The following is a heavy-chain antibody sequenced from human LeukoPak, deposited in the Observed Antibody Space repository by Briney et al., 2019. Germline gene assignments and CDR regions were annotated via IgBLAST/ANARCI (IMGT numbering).Heavy chain of an antibody. Sequence: SETLSLTCTVSGGSISSSSYYWGWVRQPPGKGLEWIGSIYYSGSTYYNPSLKSRVTISVDTSKNQFSLKLSSVTAADTAVYYCARPSGSYLYYFDYWGQGTLVTVSS. CDR1: GGSISSSSYY. CDR2: IYYSGST. CDR3: ARPSGSYLYYFDY. V-gene: IGHV4-39*01. J-gene: IGHJ4*02. D-gene: IGHD1-26*01.